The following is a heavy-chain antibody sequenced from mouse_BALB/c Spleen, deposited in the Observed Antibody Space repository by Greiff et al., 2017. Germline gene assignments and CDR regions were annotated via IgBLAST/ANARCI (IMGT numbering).Heavy chain of an antibody. Sequence: QVQLQQSGPELVKPGASVKISCKASGYAFSSSWMNWVKQRPGQGLEWIGRIYPGDGDTNYNGKFKGKATLTADKTSSTAYMQLSSLTSVDSAVYFCAKERDSSGYWIAYWGQGTLVTVSA. CDR3: AKERDSSGYWIAY. J-gene: IGHJ3*01. D-gene: IGHD3-2*01. V-gene: IGHV1-82*01. CDR1: GYAFSSSW. CDR2: IYPGDGDT.